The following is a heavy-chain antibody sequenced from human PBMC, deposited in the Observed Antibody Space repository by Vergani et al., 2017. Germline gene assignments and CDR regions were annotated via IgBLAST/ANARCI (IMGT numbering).Heavy chain of an antibody. J-gene: IGHJ4*02. D-gene: IGHD4-23*01. Sequence: QVQLVQSGAEVKKPGSSVKVSCKASGGTFSSYAISWVRQAPGQGLEWMGGIIPIFGTANYAQKFQGRVTITADESTSTAYLELSSLRSEDTAVYYCSRGGINDYGGLWGFDCWGQGSLVTVSS. CDR2: IIPIFGTA. CDR1: GGTFSSYA. V-gene: IGHV1-69*01. CDR3: SRGGINDYGGLWGFDC.